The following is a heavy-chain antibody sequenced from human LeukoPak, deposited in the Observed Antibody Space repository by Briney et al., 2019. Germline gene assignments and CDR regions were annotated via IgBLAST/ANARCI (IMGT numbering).Heavy chain of an antibody. CDR2: IYYSGST. CDR3: ARDRDDVLLWFGELPSNWFDP. V-gene: IGHV4-39*07. D-gene: IGHD3-10*01. Sequence: SSETLSLTCTVSGGSISSSSYYWGWIRQPPGKGLEWIGSIYYSGSTYYNPSLKSRVTISVDTSKNQFSLKLSSVTAADTAVYYCARDRDDVLLWFGELPSNWFDPWGQGTLVTVSS. CDR1: GGSISSSSYY. J-gene: IGHJ5*02.